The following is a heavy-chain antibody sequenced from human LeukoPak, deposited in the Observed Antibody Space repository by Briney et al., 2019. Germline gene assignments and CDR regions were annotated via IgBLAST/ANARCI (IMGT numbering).Heavy chain of an antibody. J-gene: IGHJ3*02. D-gene: IGHD3-22*01. CDR1: GGSFSGYY. V-gene: IGHV4-30-4*08. CDR2: IYYSGST. CDR3: ARDPNYYDSSGYYPVHAFDI. Sequence: SETLSLTCAVYGGSFSGYYWSWIRQPPGKGLEWIGYIYYSGSTYYNPSLKSRVTISVDTSKNQFSLKLSSVTAADTAVYYCARDPNYYDSSGYYPVHAFDIWGQGTMVTVSS.